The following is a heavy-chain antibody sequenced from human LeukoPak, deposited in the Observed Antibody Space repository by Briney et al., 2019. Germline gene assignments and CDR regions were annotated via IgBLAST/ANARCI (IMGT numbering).Heavy chain of an antibody. D-gene: IGHD1/OR15-1a*01. CDR1: GGSISSSSEY. J-gene: IGHJ6*03. CDR3: ARRNTDYYMDV. Sequence: SETPSLTCPVSGGSISSSSEYWGWIRQPPGKGLEWIGSIHYSGSTYHNPSLKSRVTISVDTSKNQFSLKLSSVTAADTAVYYCARRNTDYYMDVWGKGTTVTISS. V-gene: IGHV4-39*01. CDR2: IHYSGST.